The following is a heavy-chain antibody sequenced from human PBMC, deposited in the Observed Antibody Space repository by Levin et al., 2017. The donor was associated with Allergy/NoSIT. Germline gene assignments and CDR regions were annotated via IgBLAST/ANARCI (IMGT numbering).Heavy chain of an antibody. V-gene: IGHV4-59*08. CDR3: ARHRGYSYGVDY. Sequence: SQTLSLTCTVSGGSISTFYWSWIRQPPGKGLEWIGDIYYSGSSNYNPSLKSRVTMSVDTSNNQFSLKLSSVTAADTAVYYCARHRGYSYGVDYWGQGTLVTVSS. J-gene: IGHJ4*02. CDR1: GGSISTFY. D-gene: IGHD5-18*01. CDR2: IYYSGSS.